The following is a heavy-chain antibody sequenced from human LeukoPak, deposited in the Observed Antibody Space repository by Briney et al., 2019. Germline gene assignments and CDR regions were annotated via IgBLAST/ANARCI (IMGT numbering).Heavy chain of an antibody. CDR1: GFTFSTHG. D-gene: IGHD3-10*01. V-gene: IGHV3-30*02. Sequence: GGSLRLSCAASGFTFSTHGMHWVRQAPGKGLEWVAFIRYDGINKYYADSVKGRFTISRDSFKNTLYLQMNSLRPEDTAVYYCAKEGDYYGSGSYRDGFDIWGQGTRATDSS. CDR3: AKEGDYYGSGSYRDGFDI. J-gene: IGHJ3*02. CDR2: IRYDGINK.